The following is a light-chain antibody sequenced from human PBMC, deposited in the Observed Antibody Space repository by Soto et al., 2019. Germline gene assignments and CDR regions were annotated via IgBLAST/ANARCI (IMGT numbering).Light chain of an antibody. V-gene: IGLV2-8*01. CDR1: SSDVGGYNY. CDR2: DVS. CDR3: SSYAGSNNWN. J-gene: IGLJ1*01. Sequence: QSALTQPPSASGSPGQSVTISCTGTSSDVGGYNYVSWYQQHPGKAPKLMIYDVSKRPSGVPDRFSGSKSGNTASLTVSGLQDEDEADYYCSSYAGSNNWNFGTGTKLTVL.